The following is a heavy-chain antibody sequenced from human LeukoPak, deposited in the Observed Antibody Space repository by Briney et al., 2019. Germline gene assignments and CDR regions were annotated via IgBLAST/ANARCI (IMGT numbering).Heavy chain of an antibody. CDR2: ISYRGST. J-gene: IGHJ4*02. CDR3: ARDRWFGESHYFDY. Sequence: SETLSLTYIVSGGSINDFYWSWIRQPPGKGLEWIGYISYRGSTNYNPSLKSRVTISLDKSKNQFSLKLSSVTAADTAVYYCARDRWFGESHYFDYWGQGTLVTVSS. CDR1: GGSINDFY. D-gene: IGHD3-10*01. V-gene: IGHV4-59*01.